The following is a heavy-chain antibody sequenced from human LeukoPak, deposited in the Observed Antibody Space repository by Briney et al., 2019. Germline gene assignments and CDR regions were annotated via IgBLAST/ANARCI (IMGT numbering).Heavy chain of an antibody. D-gene: IGHD6-19*01. Sequence: GGSLRLSCAASGFTFSSYEMNWVRQAPGKGLEWVSYISSSGSTIYYADSVKGRFTISRDNAKNPLYLQMNSLRAEDTAVYYCARDGGPGYSSGPYYYGMDVWGQGTTVTVSS. CDR2: ISSSGSTI. V-gene: IGHV3-48*03. CDR3: ARDGGPGYSSGPYYYGMDV. J-gene: IGHJ6*02. CDR1: GFTFSSYE.